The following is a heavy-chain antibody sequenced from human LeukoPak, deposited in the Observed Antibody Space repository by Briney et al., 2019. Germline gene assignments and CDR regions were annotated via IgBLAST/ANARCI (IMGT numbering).Heavy chain of an antibody. Sequence: ASVKVSCKASGYTFTGYYMHWVRQAPGQGLEWMGWINSNSGDTNYAQKFQGRVTMTRDTSISTAYMELSGLRSDDTAVYYCASARWSGQSADFDYWGQGTLVTVSS. V-gene: IGHV1-2*02. J-gene: IGHJ4*02. CDR1: GYTFTGYY. D-gene: IGHD2-15*01. CDR2: INSNSGDT. CDR3: ASARWSGQSADFDY.